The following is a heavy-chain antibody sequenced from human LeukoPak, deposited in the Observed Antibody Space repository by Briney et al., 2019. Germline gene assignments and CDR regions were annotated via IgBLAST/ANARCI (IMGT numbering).Heavy chain of an antibody. Sequence: GGSLRLSCAASGFSFSNFWMSWVRQAPGKGLEWVANIKEDGSAKYYVDSVKGRFTISRDNAKNSLYLQMNSLRDEDTAVYYCARDLGYNDDYWGQGTLVTVSS. J-gene: IGHJ4*02. CDR3: ARDLGYNDDY. D-gene: IGHD5-18*01. V-gene: IGHV3-7*01. CDR1: GFSFSNFW. CDR2: IKEDGSAK.